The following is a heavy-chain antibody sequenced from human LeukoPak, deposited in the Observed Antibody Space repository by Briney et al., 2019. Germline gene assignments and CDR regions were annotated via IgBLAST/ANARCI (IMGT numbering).Heavy chain of an antibody. CDR2: INQDVSEK. Sequence: GGSLRLSCAASGFTFSSSWMHWVRQAPGKGLEWVANINQDVSEKYYVDSVKGRFTIPRDNARSSLYLQMNSLRAEDTAVYYCVRGAGFITDYWGQGTLVTVSS. J-gene: IGHJ4*02. CDR3: VRGAGFITDY. D-gene: IGHD3-9*01. CDR1: GFTFSSSW. V-gene: IGHV3-7*01.